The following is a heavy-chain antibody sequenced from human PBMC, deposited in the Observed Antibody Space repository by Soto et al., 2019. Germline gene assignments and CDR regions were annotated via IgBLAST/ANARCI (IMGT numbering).Heavy chain of an antibody. CDR1: GGSFSGYY. CDR3: ARDFAYFDS. CDR2: VYHTGRT. Sequence: SETLSLTCAVYGGSFSGYYWSWIRQPPGKGLEWIGYVYHTGRTSYNPSLKSRVSISMDTSKNQFSLNLDSVTAADTAVYFCARDFAYFDSWGQGTLVTVSS. J-gene: IGHJ4*02. V-gene: IGHV4-34*11. D-gene: IGHD3-3*01.